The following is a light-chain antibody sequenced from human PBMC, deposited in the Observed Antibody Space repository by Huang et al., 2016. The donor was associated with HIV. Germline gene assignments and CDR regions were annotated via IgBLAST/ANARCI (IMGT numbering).Light chain of an antibody. CDR1: QSVGSS. V-gene: IGKV3-11*01. Sequence: EIVLTQSPATLSLSPGYRVTLSCRASQSVGSSLAWYPQKPGQPPRLLIYDASNRAAGIPARCSGSGAGTDITLTSSSLEPEDFAVYYCQQRGTWPPLTFGGGTKVEIK. J-gene: IGKJ4*01. CDR2: DAS. CDR3: QQRGTWPPLT.